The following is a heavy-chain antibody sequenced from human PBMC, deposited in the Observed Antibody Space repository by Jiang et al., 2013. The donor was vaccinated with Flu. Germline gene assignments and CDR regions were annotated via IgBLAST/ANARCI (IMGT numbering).Heavy chain of an antibody. J-gene: IGHJ2*01. V-gene: IGHV4-34*01. CDR3: ARAGTVKNYWYFDL. D-gene: IGHD2-8*02. CDR2: INHSGST. CDR1: GGSFSGYY. Sequence: LLKPSETLSLTCAVYGGSFSGYYWSWIRQPPGKGLEWIGEINHSGSTNYNPSLKSRVTISVDTSKNQFSLKLSSVTAADTAVYYCARAGTVKNYWYFDLWGRGTLVTVSS.